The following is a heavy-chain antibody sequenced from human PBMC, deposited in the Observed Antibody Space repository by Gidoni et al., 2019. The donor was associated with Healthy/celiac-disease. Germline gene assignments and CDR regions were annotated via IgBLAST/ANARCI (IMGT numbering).Heavy chain of an antibody. CDR1: GSTVRNAW. Sequence: EVQLGETGGGLVKPGGSLRLSCAAYGSTVRNAWTSCVRQAPGKVLEGVGRIKRQPDGETTDYAAPVKGRFTISRDDSKNTLYLQMNSLKTEDTAVYYCTTEYGGNSVSDYWGQGTLVTVSS. V-gene: IGHV3-15*01. CDR2: IKRQPDGETT. J-gene: IGHJ4*02. CDR3: TTEYGGNSVSDY. D-gene: IGHD2-21*02.